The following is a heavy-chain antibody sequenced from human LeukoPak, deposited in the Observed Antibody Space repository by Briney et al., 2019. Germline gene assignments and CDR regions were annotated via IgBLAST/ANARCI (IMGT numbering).Heavy chain of an antibody. CDR3: ARVSYGAVGAMFDP. J-gene: IGHJ5*02. CDR2: INPNSGGT. CDR1: GYTFTGYY. V-gene: IGHV1-2*02. D-gene: IGHD6-19*01. Sequence: GASVKVSCKASGYTFTGYYMHWVRQAPGQGLEWMGWINPNSGGTNYAQKFQGRVTMTRDTSISTAYMELSRLRSDDTAVYYCARVSYGAVGAMFDPWGQGTLVTVSS.